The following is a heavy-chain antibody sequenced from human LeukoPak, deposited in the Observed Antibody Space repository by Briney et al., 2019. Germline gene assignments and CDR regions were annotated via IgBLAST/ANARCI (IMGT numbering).Heavy chain of an antibody. J-gene: IGHJ6*02. V-gene: IGHV1-69*04. CDR3: ARGTGMRPTYYYDSSGRSNGMDV. Sequence: GASVKVSCKASGGTFSSYAISWVRQAPGQGLEWMGRIIPILGIANYAQKFQGRVTITADKSTSTAYMELSSLRSEDTAVYYCARGTGMRPTYYYDSSGRSNGMDVWGQGTTVTVSS. D-gene: IGHD3-22*01. CDR1: GGTFSSYA. CDR2: IIPILGIA.